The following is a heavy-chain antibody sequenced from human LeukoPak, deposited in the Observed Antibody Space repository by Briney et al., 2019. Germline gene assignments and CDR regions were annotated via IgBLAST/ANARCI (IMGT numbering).Heavy chain of an antibody. V-gene: IGHV4-39*01. D-gene: IGHD6-19*01. J-gene: IGHJ4*02. Sequence: SETLSLTCTVSGGSISSSSYYWGWIRQPPGKGLEWIGGIYYSGSTYYNPSLKSRVTISVDASKNQFSLKLSSVTAADTAVYYCARLLVAVAGLAFFDYWGQGTLVTVSS. CDR2: IYYSGST. CDR1: GGSISSSSYY. CDR3: ARLLVAVAGLAFFDY.